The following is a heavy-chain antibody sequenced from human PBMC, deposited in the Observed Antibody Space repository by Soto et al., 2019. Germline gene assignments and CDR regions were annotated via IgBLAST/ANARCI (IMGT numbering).Heavy chain of an antibody. J-gene: IGHJ4*02. D-gene: IGHD1-26*01. V-gene: IGHV4-31*02. CDR1: GASTVSHYH. CDR2: IFNSGTT. CDR3: ALALGPTTGLDY. Sequence: QVQLQESGPGLVKPSQTLSLTCSVSGASTVSHYHWTWIRQPPGKGLEWMGYIFNSGTTFYNPSLTSRLSISMDTSGNHFSLELRSVTAADTDVYYCALALGPTTGLDYWGQGTLVTVSS.